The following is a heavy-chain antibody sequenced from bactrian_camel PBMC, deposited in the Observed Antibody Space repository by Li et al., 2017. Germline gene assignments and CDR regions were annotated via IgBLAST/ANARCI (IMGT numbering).Heavy chain of an antibody. Sequence: HVQLVESGGDSVQAGGSLRLSCAASGDTSRIATRAWFRQAPGEERKGVAAVSTGGGPGPYYADSVKGRFTISQDNAKSEVYLEMNSLKPEDTGVYYCAADLLGTQKRLLNCRDEDLGWWGQGTQVTVS. J-gene: IGHJ4*01. CDR1: GDTSRIAT. CDR3: AADLLGTQKRLLNCRDEDLGW. CDR2: VSTGGGPGP. V-gene: IGHV3-3*01. D-gene: IGHD5*01.